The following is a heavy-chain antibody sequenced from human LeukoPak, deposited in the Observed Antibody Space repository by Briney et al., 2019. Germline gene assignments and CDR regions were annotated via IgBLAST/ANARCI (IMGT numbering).Heavy chain of an antibody. D-gene: IGHD3-3*01. CDR2: IYYSGST. Sequence: SETLSLTCTVSGGSISSGGYYWSWLRQHPGKGLEWIGYIYYSGSTYYNPSLKSRVTISVDTSKTQFSLKLSSVTAADTAVYYCARGAGGDFWSGYHPFDYWGQGTLVTVSS. CDR3: ARGAGGDFWSGYHPFDY. V-gene: IGHV4-31*03. J-gene: IGHJ4*02. CDR1: GGSISSGGYY.